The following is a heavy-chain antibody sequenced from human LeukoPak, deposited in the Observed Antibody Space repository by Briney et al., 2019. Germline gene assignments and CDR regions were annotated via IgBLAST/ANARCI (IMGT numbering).Heavy chain of an antibody. CDR2: ISGSGTTI. CDR1: GLTFSDSY. V-gene: IGHV3-11*01. D-gene: IGHD5-18*01. CDR3: ARPTDSSVDY. Sequence: GGSLRLSCVASGLTFSDSYMSWIRQAPGKGLEWITYISGSGTTIYHADSVKGRFTISRDNAKNSVYLQMNSLREEDTAVYYCARPTDSSVDYWGPGTLVTVSS. J-gene: IGHJ4*02.